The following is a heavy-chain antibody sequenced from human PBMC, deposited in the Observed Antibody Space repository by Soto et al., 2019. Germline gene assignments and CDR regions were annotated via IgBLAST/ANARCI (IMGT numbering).Heavy chain of an antibody. CDR3: ARSSARFRSFDY. Sequence: SGPTLVNPTQTLTLTCTLSGFSLSTSGVGVGWIRKPPGKALEWLALIYWDDDKRYSPSLKSRLTVTKDTSKNQVAMTMTNMDPVDTASYYCARSSARFRSFDYWRQGPLVTVSS. CDR1: GFSLSTSGVG. D-gene: IGHD1-26*01. J-gene: IGHJ4*02. V-gene: IGHV2-5*02. CDR2: IYWDDDK.